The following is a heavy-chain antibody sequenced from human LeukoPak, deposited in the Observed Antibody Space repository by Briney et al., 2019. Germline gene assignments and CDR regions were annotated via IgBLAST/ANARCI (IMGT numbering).Heavy chain of an antibody. CDR3: ARLYCSGGSCCEDY. CDR2: IYYSGST. CDR1: GGSIVSYY. Sequence: SETLSLTCTVSGGSIVSYYWGWIRQPPGKGLEWIGYIYYSGSTNYNPSLKSRVTMSVDTSKNQFSLKLTSVTAADTAVYYCARLYCSGGSCCEDYWGQGTLVTVSS. J-gene: IGHJ4*02. D-gene: IGHD2-15*01. V-gene: IGHV4-59*08.